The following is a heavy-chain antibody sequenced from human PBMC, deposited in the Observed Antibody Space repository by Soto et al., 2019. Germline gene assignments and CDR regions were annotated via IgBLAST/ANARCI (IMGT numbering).Heavy chain of an antibody. Sequence: PGGSLRLSCAASGSTFSRYTMNWVRQAPWKGLEWVSCISSSSSPIYYADSVRGRFTISRDNAKNSLYLQMSSLRDEDTAVYYCARDRDDFGGFNYHYGMDVWGQGTTVTVSS. CDR1: GSTFSRYT. V-gene: IGHV3-48*02. CDR2: ISSSSSPI. J-gene: IGHJ6*02. D-gene: IGHD6-25*01. CDR3: ARDRDDFGGFNYHYGMDV.